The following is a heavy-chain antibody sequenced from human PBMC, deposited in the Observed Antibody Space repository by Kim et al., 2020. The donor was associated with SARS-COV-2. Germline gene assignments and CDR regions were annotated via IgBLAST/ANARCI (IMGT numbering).Heavy chain of an antibody. D-gene: IGHD2-8*01. CDR3: ARVVVWAPGDWYFDL. CDR2: INWNCGST. Sequence: GGSLRLSCAASGFTFDDYGMSWVRQAPGKGLEWVSGINWNCGSTGYADSVKGRFTISRDNAKNSLYPQMNSVRAEDTALFHCARVVVWAPGDWYFDLWDRGTLVTVSS. J-gene: IGHJ2*01. CDR1: GFTFDDYG. V-gene: IGHV3-20*01.